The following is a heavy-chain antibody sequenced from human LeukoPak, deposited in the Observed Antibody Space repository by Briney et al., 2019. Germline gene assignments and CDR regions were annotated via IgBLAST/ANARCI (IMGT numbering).Heavy chain of an antibody. CDR2: IKQDGSEK. D-gene: IGHD3-22*01. CDR1: GFTFSSYW. J-gene: IGHJ4*02. CDR3: ARDQPNSSGYLGFDY. V-gene: IGHV3-7*01. Sequence: PGGSLRLSCAASGFTFSSYWMSWVRQAPGKGLEWVANIKQDGSEKYYVDSVKGRFTISRDNAKNSLYLQMNSLRAEDTAVYYCARDQPNSSGYLGFDYWGQGTLVTVSS.